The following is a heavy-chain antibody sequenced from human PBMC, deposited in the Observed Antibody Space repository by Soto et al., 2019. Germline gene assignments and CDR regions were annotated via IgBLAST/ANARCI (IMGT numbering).Heavy chain of an antibody. CDR3: ARSWVTGKGGMDV. V-gene: IGHV1-18*01. CDR1: GYTFTSYG. D-gene: IGHD3-16*01. J-gene: IGHJ6*02. CDR2: INGYTGNT. Sequence: QVQLVQSGAEVKKPGASVKVSCKTSGYTFTSYGLSWVRQAPGQGLEWMGVINGYTGNTNYAQKFQGRVTMTTDTSTNTAYLDLWTLISDDTAVYYCARSWVTGKGGMDVWGQGTTVTVSS.